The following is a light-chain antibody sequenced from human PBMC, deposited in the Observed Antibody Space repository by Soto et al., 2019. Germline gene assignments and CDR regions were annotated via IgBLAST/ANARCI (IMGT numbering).Light chain of an antibody. CDR1: QSVSSY. CDR3: QQRSSWPSLT. J-gene: IGKJ4*01. Sequence: EIVLTQSPATLSLSPGERATLSCRASQSVSSYLAWYQQKPGQAPRLLIYDASNRATGIPARFSGSGSETDFNLLIRSLEREDFAVYYCQQRSSWPSLTFGGGTKMEIK. CDR2: DAS. V-gene: IGKV3-11*01.